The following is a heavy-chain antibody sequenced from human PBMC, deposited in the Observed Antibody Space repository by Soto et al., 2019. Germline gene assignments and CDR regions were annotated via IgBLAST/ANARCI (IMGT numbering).Heavy chain of an antibody. J-gene: IGHJ5*02. CDR1: GFTFSSYS. CDR3: ARDLFYYDSSGSENWFDP. V-gene: IGHV3-21*01. D-gene: IGHD3-22*01. CDR2: ISSSSSYI. Sequence: GGSLRLSCAVSGFTFSSYSMNWVRQAPGKGLEWVSSISSSSSYIYYADSVKGRFTISRDNAKNSLYLQMNSLRAEDTAVYYCARDLFYYDSSGSENWFDPWGQGTLVTVSS.